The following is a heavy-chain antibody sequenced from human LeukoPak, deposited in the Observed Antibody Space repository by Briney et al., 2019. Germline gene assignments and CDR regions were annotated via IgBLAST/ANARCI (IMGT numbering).Heavy chain of an antibody. CDR2: INPNSGGT. D-gene: IGHD3-10*01. CDR3: ARGARYGSGSQLRAFDI. J-gene: IGHJ3*02. CDR1: GYTFTSYG. V-gene: IGHV1-2*04. Sequence: ASVKVSCKASGYTFTSYGISWVRQAPGQGLEWMGWINPNSGGTNYAQKFQGWVTMTRDTSISTAYMELSRLRSDDTAVYYCARGARYGSGSQLRAFDIWGQGTMVTVSS.